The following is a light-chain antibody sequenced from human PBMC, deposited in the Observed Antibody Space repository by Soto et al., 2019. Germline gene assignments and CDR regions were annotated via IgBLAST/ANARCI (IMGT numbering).Light chain of an antibody. CDR1: SSNIGSDT. Sequence: QSVLTQPPSASGTPGQRVTISCSGSSSNIGSDTVNWYQQLPGTAPKLLIHRSNQRPSGVPGRFSGSKSGTSASLAISGLQPEDAADYHCASWDAGLNGWVFGGGTKLTVL. V-gene: IGLV1-44*01. CDR3: ASWDAGLNGWV. CDR2: RSN. J-gene: IGLJ3*02.